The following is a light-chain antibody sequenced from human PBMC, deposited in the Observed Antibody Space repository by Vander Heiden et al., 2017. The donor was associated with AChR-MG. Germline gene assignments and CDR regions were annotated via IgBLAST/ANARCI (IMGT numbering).Light chain of an antibody. V-gene: IGLV1-44*01. J-gene: IGLJ2*01. Sequence: QSVLPPPPPASVAPGPRVTISGSGSSSTIGDNTVHWYQKLAGAAPKLLIFSNNERPSGVPDRFSGSKSGTSASLAIRGLQSEDEDDYYCAAWDDGLKGAVFGGGTKLTVL. CDR2: SNN. CDR1: SSTIGDNT. CDR3: AAWDDGLKGAV.